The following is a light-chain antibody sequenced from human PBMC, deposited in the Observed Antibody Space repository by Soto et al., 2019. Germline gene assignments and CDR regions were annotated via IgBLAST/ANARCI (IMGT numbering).Light chain of an antibody. J-gene: IGLJ1*01. CDR1: SSDVGYYNC. V-gene: IGLV2-14*01. CDR2: DVN. CDR3: SSYTSSSTYV. Sequence: QSALTQPASVSGSPGQSIAISCTGTSSDVGYYNCVSWYQQHPGKAPKVMIYDVNNRPSGVSVRFSGSKSGNTASLTISGLQAEDGADYYWSSYTSSSTYVFGTGTKVTVL.